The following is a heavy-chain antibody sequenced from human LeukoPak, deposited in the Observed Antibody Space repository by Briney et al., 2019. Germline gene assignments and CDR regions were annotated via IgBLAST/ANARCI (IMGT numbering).Heavy chain of an antibody. Sequence: GGSLRLSCAASGFTFSSYAMSWVRQALGKGLEWVSAISGSGGSTYYADSVKGRFTISRDNSKNTLYLQMNSLRAEDTAVYYCAKEDRRYSSGWSYYFDYWGQGTLVTVSS. D-gene: IGHD6-19*01. CDR2: ISGSGGST. CDR1: GFTFSSYA. CDR3: AKEDRRYSSGWSYYFDY. J-gene: IGHJ4*02. V-gene: IGHV3-23*01.